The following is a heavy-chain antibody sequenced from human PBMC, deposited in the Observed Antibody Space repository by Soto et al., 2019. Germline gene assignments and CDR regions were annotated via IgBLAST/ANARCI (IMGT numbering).Heavy chain of an antibody. CDR2: IKEDGSER. CDR3: ARDVGPVTIFGEALSGYFDF. CDR1: GFSFGTYW. J-gene: IGHJ4*02. V-gene: IGHV3-7*03. D-gene: IGHD3-3*01. Sequence: EVQLVESGGGLVQPGGSRRLSCAVSGFSFGTYWMSWVRQAPGKGLEWLASIKEDGSERYYLDSVKGRFTISRDNAKDSLSLQMNSLRGEDTAFYYCARDVGPVTIFGEALSGYFDFWGQGTLVTVSS.